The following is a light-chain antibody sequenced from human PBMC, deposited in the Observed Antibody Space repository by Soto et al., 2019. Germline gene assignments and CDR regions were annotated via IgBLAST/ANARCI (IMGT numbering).Light chain of an antibody. Sequence: EIVLTQSPGTLSLSPGERATLSCRASQSVSSSYLVWYQQKPGQAPRLLIYGASSRATGIPDRFSGSGSGPDFTLTISRLEPEDFAVYYCQQYGRSPWTFGQGTKVEIK. J-gene: IGKJ1*01. CDR1: QSVSSSY. CDR3: QQYGRSPWT. V-gene: IGKV3-20*01. CDR2: GAS.